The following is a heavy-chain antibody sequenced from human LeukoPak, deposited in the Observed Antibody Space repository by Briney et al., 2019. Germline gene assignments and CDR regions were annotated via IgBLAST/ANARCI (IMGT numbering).Heavy chain of an antibody. V-gene: IGHV4-59*12. CDR3: ARFFGYCSSTSCYRAGTEGLNWFDP. Sequence: SETLSLTCTVSGGSISSYYWSWIRQPPGKGLEWIGYIYYSGSTNYNPSLKSRVTISVDTSKNQFSLKLSSVTAADTAVYYCARFFGYCSSTSCYRAGTEGLNWFDPWGQGTLVTVSS. CDR2: IYYSGST. J-gene: IGHJ5*02. CDR1: GGSISSYY. D-gene: IGHD2-2*02.